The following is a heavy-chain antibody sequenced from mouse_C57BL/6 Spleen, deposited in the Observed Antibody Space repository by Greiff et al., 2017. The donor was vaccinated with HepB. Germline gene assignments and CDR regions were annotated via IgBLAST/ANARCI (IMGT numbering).Heavy chain of an antibody. CDR1: GYTFTEYT. CDR3: ARHEEGNYSNFYAMDY. J-gene: IGHJ4*01. CDR2: FYPGSGSI. D-gene: IGHD2-5*01. V-gene: IGHV1-62-2*01. Sequence: VQLQQSGAELVKPGASVKLSCKASGYTFTEYTIHWVKQRSGQGLEWIGWFYPGSGSIKYNEKFKDKATLTADKSSSTVYMELSRLTSEDSSVYFCARHEEGNYSNFYAMDYWGQGTSVTVSS.